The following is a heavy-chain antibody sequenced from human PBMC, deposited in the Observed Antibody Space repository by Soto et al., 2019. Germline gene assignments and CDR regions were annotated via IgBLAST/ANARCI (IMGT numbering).Heavy chain of an antibody. D-gene: IGHD3-3*01. CDR1: GFTFSSYD. V-gene: IGHV3-13*01. J-gene: IGHJ6*03. CDR2: IGTAGDT. CDR3: FRAALRFLEWLLYRFIEVYYYYYMDV. Sequence: GGSLRLSCAASGFTFSSYDMHWVRQATGKGLEWVSAIGTAGDTYYPGSVKGRFTISRENAKNSLYLQMNSLRAGDTAVYYCFRAALRFLEWLLYRFIEVYYYYYMDVWGKGTTVTVSS.